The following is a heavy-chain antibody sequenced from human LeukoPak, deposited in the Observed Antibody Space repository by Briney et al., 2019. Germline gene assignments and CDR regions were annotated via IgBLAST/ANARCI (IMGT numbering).Heavy chain of an antibody. CDR2: MNPNSGNT. Sequence: ASVKVSCKASGYTFTSYDINWVRQATGQGLEWMGGMNPNSGNTGYAQKFQGRVTITRNTSISTAYMELSSLRSEDTAVYYCARVLSGSYAAVDYWGQGTLVTVSS. V-gene: IGHV1-8*03. D-gene: IGHD1-26*01. J-gene: IGHJ4*02. CDR3: ARVLSGSYAAVDY. CDR1: GYTFTSYD.